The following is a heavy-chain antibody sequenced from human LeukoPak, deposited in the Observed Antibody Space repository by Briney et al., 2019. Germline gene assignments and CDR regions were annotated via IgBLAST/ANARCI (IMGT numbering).Heavy chain of an antibody. CDR3: ARAARRRDIVVVPAAMATAFDI. CDR1: GYTLTKLS. CDR2: INPNSGGT. V-gene: IGHV1-2*02. Sequence: ASVKVSCKVSGYTLTKLSMHWVRQAPGQGLEWMGWINPNSGGTNYAQKFQGRVTMTRDTSISTAYMELSRLRSDDTAVYYCARAARRRDIVVVPAAMATAFDIWGQGTMVTVSS. D-gene: IGHD2-2*01. J-gene: IGHJ3*02.